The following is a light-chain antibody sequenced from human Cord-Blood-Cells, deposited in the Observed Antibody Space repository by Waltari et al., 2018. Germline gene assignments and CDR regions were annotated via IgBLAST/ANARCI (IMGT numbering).Light chain of an antibody. CDR2: DNN. CDR1: SSNIGNNY. Sequence: QSVLTQPPSVSAAPGQTVTISCSGSSSNIGNNYVSWYQQLPGTAPKLLIYDNNKRPSGIPDRFSGSKSGTSATLGITGLQTGDEADYYCGTWDSSLSAWVFGTGTKVTVL. V-gene: IGLV1-51*01. J-gene: IGLJ1*01. CDR3: GTWDSSLSAWV.